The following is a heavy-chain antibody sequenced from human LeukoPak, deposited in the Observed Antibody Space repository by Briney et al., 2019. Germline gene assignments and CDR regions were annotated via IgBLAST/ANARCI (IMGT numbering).Heavy chain of an antibody. V-gene: IGHV3-7*01. J-gene: IGHJ4*02. Sequence: GGSLRLSCAATGFTFSGYWMGWVRQAPGKGLEWVANIKQDGSEKNYVDSVKGRFTISRDNAKNSLYLRMNSLRVEDTAVYYCASDCGSGTCFPFDYWGQGTLVTVSS. CDR3: ASDCGSGTCFPFDY. CDR1: GFTFSGYW. D-gene: IGHD2-15*01. CDR2: IKQDGSEK.